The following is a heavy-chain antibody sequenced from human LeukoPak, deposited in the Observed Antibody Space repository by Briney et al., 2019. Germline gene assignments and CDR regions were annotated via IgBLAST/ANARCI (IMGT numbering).Heavy chain of an antibody. D-gene: IGHD2-21*02. V-gene: IGHV4-39*01. CDR3: ARHLSVVTASNWFDP. CDR1: GGSISSSSYY. CDR2: IYYSGST. Sequence: KPSETLSLTCTVSGGSISSSSYYWGWIRQPPGKGLEWIGSIYYSGSTYYNPSLESRVTISVDTSKNQFSLKLSSVTAADTAVYYCARHLSVVTASNWFDPWGQGTLVTVSS. J-gene: IGHJ5*02.